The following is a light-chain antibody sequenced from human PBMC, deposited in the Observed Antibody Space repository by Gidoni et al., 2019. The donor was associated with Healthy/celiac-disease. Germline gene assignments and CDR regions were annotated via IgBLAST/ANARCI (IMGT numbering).Light chain of an antibody. V-gene: IGKV1-5*03. J-gene: IGKJ2*01. CDR1: QSISSW. Sequence: DIQMTQSPSTLSASVGDRVTITCRASQSISSWLAWYQKKPGKAPKLLIYKASSLESGVPSRFSGSGSGTEFTLTISSLQPDDFATYYCQQYNSYSPDTFXQXTKLEIK. CDR2: KAS. CDR3: QQYNSYSPDT.